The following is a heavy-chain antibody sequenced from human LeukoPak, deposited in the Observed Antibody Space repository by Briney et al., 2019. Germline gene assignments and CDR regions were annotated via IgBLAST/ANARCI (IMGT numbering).Heavy chain of an antibody. CDR3: ARTIDGDYDILTGYPDY. J-gene: IGHJ4*02. D-gene: IGHD3-9*01. Sequence: PGGSLRLSCAASGFTFSSYAMHWVRQAPGKGLEWVAVISYDGSNKYYADSVKGRFTISRDNSKNTLYLQMNSPRAEDTAVYYCARTIDGDYDILTGYPDYWGQGTLVTVSS. CDR1: GFTFSSYA. CDR2: ISYDGSNK. V-gene: IGHV3-30*04.